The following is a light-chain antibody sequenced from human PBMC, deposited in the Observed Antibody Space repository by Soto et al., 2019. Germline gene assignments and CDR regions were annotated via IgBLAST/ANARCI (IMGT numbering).Light chain of an antibody. CDR2: GAS. CDR1: QSISSSY. Sequence: EVVLTQSPGTLSLSPGERATLSCRASQSISSSYLAWYQQKPGQGPRLLIYGASNRATGVPDRFSGSGSGTDFTLTISRLEPEDFALYYCQQYGSSPFTFGPGTKVDIK. V-gene: IGKV3-20*01. J-gene: IGKJ3*01. CDR3: QQYGSSPFT.